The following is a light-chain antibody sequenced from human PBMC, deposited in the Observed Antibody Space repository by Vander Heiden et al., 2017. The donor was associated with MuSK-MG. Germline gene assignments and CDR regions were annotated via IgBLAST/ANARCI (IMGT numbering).Light chain of an antibody. V-gene: IGKV4-1*01. CDR2: WAS. CDR3: QQDDTTPWT. Sequence: DIVMTQSPDSLAVSLGERATINCKSSQSVLYSSTNNNYLAWFQQKPGQPPKLLIYWASTREPGVPDRFSGSGSGTDFTLTISSLQAEDVAVYYCQQDDTTPWTFGQGTKVEIK. CDR1: QSVLYSSTNNNY. J-gene: IGKJ1*01.